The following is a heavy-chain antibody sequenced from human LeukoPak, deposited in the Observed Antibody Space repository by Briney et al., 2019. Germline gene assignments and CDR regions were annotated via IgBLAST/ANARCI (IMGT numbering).Heavy chain of an antibody. V-gene: IGHV1-2*02. CDR2: INPNSGGT. D-gene: IGHD2-15*01. Sequence: GASVKVSCKASGYTFTDYHIHWVRQAPGQGLEWMGWINPNSGGTNYAGKFQGRVTMTSDTSISTAYMDLSRLRSDDTAVYYCATVGIAQYAFDIWGQGTMVTVSS. J-gene: IGHJ3*02. CDR3: ATVGIAQYAFDI. CDR1: GYTFTDYH.